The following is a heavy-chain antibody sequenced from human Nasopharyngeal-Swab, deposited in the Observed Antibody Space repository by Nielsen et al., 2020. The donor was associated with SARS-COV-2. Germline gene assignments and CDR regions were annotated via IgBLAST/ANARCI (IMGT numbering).Heavy chain of an antibody. CDR1: GYIFRNYW. D-gene: IGHD5-12*01. CDR2: VYPGDSDI. CDR3: VRPEGVATSFKYYFQYGMDV. J-gene: IGHJ6*02. V-gene: IGHV5-51*01. Sequence: GESLKISCQASGYIFRNYWIGWVRQMPGKGLEWMGIVYPGDSDIRYNPSFQGHVTISADNSVNSAYLQWSSLKASDTAIYYCVRPEGVATSFKYYFQYGMDVWGQGTMVTVPS.